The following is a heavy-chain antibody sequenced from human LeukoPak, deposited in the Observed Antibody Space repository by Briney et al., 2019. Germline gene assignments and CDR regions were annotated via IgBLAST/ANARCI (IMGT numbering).Heavy chain of an antibody. J-gene: IGHJ6*02. CDR2: ISSSSSTI. V-gene: IGHV3-48*04. D-gene: IGHD1-1*01. CDR3: ARDQNAHTRTHYYYGMDV. CDR1: GFTFSSYS. Sequence: GGSLRLSCAASGFTFSSYSMNWVRQAPGKGLEWVSYISSSSSTIYYADSVKGRFTISRDNAKNSLYLQMNSLRAEDTAVYYCARDQNAHTRTHYYYGMDVWGQGTTVTVSS.